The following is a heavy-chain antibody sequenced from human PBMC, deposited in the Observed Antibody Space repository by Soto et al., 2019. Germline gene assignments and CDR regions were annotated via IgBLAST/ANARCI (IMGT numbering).Heavy chain of an antibody. D-gene: IGHD3-22*01. V-gene: IGHV1-69*13. CDR3: ARPSSPYYDSSGYYRPFDY. J-gene: IGHJ4*02. CDR2: IIPIFGTA. CDR1: GGTFSSYA. Sequence: SVKVSCKASGGTFSSYAISWVRQAPGQGLEWMGGIIPIFGTANYAQKFQGRVTITADESTSTAYMELSSLRSEDTAVYYCARPSSPYYDSSGYYRPFDYWGQGTLVTVSS.